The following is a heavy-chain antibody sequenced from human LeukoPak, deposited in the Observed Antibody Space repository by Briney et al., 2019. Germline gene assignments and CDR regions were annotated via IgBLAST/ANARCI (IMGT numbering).Heavy chain of an antibody. CDR1: GFTFSTYW. CDR3: ATDVPAATIFGY. J-gene: IGHJ4*02. V-gene: IGHV3-74*01. CDR2: INSDGSST. Sequence: GGSLRLSCAASGFTFSTYWMHWVRQAPGTGLVWVSLINSDGSSTNYADSVKGRFTISRDIAKNTLYLQMNSLRAEDTAVYYCATDVPAATIFGYWGQGTLVTVSS. D-gene: IGHD2-2*01.